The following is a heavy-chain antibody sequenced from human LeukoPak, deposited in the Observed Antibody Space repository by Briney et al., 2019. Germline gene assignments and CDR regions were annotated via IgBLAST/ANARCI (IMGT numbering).Heavy chain of an antibody. CDR3: CSGDYGDYVDAFGI. V-gene: IGHV3-15*01. CDR1: GFTFSNAW. J-gene: IGHJ3*02. D-gene: IGHD4-17*01. CDR2: IKSKTDGGTT. Sequence: PGGSLRLSCAASGFTFSNAWMSWVRQAPGKGLESVGRIKSKTDGGTTDYAAPVKGRFTISRDDSKNTLYLQMNSLKTEDTAVYYCCSGDYGDYVDAFGIWGQGTMVTVSS.